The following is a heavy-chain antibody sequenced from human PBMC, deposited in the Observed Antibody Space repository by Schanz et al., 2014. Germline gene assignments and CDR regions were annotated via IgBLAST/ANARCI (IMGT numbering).Heavy chain of an antibody. CDR1: GFTFSSHW. CDR3: AKGRFGELSAFDI. Sequence: EVQLVQSGGGLVQPGGSLRLSCAASGFTFSSHWMHWVRQDPGKGLEYISAISNNGDSTYYADSVKGRFTISRDNSKNTLYLQMSSLRAEDTAVYYCAKGRFGELSAFDIWGQGTMVTVSS. V-gene: IGHV3-64D*06. CDR2: ISNNGDST. D-gene: IGHD3-10*01. J-gene: IGHJ3*02.